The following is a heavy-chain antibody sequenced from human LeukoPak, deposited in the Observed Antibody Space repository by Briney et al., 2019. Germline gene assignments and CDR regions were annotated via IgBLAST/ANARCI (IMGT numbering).Heavy chain of an antibody. J-gene: IGHJ6*02. CDR3: VKGTSTKYYYYGMDV. V-gene: IGHV3-64D*06. CDR2: INSNGGST. D-gene: IGHD2-2*01. Sequence: GGSLRLSCSASGFAFNNYATHWVRQAPGKGLEYVAGINSNGGSTFYADSVKGRFTMSGDNSKNTLYLQMSSLRAEDTAVYYCVKGTSTKYYYYGMDVWGQGTTVTVSS. CDR1: GFAFNNYA.